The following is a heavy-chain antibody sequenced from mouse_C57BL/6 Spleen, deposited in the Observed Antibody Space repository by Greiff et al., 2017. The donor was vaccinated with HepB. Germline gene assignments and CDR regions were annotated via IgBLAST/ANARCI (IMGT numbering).Heavy chain of an antibody. CDR1: GFTFSNYW. CDR2: IRLKSDNYAT. V-gene: IGHV6-3*01. D-gene: IGHD1-1*01. J-gene: IGHJ2*01. CDR3: TAPFGYYGSSPFDY. Sequence: DVKLQESGGGLVQPGGSMKLSCVASGFTFSNYWMNWIRQSPEKGLEWVAQIRLKSDNYATHYAESVKGRFTISRDDSKSSVYLQMNNLRAEDTGIYYCTAPFGYYGSSPFDYWGQGTTLTVSS.